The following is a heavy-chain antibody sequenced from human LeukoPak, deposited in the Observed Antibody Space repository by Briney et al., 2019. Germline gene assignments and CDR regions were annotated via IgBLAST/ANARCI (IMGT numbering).Heavy chain of an antibody. CDR3: ARDSLNDTVTTH. Sequence: EASVKVSCKVSGYTLTELSMHWVRQAPGKGLEWMGGFDPEDGETIYAQKFQGRVTITADKSTSTAYMELSSLRSEDTAVYYCARDSLNDTVTTHWGQGTLVTVSS. CDR2: FDPEDGET. J-gene: IGHJ4*02. D-gene: IGHD4-11*01. CDR1: GYTLTELS. V-gene: IGHV1-24*01.